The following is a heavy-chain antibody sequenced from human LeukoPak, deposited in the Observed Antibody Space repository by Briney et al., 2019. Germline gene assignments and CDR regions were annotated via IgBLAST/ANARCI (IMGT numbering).Heavy chain of an antibody. Sequence: GGSLRLSCAASGFTVSRNYMSWVRQAPGKGLEWVSVIYSGGRTYYADSVKGRFTISRDNSKNTLYLQMNSLRAEDTAVYYCAREDSSGYPDAFDIWGQGTMVTVSS. CDR3: AREDSSGYPDAFDI. V-gene: IGHV3-66*01. CDR1: GFTVSRNY. D-gene: IGHD3-22*01. J-gene: IGHJ3*02. CDR2: IYSGGRT.